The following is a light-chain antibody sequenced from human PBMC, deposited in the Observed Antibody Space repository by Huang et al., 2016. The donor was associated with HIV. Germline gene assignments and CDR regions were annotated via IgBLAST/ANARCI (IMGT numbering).Light chain of an antibody. CDR3: QQGYTFTFT. Sequence: DIQMTQSPPSLSASVGDRVTITCRASQDIDTYLNWYQQRPGKDPKLLVYNTVKLQSGVPSRFNGTGSGTDFALTITNLQPGDVATYFCQQGYTFTFTFGRGTAVNI. CDR2: NTV. V-gene: IGKV1-39*01. J-gene: IGKJ3*01. CDR1: QDIDTY.